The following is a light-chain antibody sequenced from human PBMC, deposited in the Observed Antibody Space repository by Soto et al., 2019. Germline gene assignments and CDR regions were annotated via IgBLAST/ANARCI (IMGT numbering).Light chain of an antibody. CDR3: QEYGSSTGT. Sequence: EIVLTQSPGTLSLSPGERATLSCRASQSVSSNYLAWYQQRPGQAPRLLIYGASSRAIGIPDRFSGSGSGPDFTLTISRLEPEDFAVYYCQEYGSSTGTSGQGTNVAIK. V-gene: IGKV3-20*01. CDR2: GAS. J-gene: IGKJ1*01. CDR1: QSVSSNY.